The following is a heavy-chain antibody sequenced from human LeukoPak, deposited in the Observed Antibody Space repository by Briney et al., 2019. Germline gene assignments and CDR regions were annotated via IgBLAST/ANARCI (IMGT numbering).Heavy chain of an antibody. CDR2: IKQDGSEK. D-gene: IGHD3-16*01. V-gene: IGHV3-7*01. CDR3: ARSCPVITFGGVPYYFDY. CDR1: GFTFSSYW. J-gene: IGHJ4*02. Sequence: GGSLRLSCTASGFTFSSYWMSWVRQAPGKGLEWVANIKQDGSEKYYVDSVKGRFTISRDNAKNSLYLQMNSLRAEDTAVYYCARSCPVITFGGVPYYFDYWGQGTLVTVSS.